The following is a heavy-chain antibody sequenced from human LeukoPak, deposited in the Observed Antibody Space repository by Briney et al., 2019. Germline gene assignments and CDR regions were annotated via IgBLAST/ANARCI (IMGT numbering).Heavy chain of an antibody. Sequence: SGGSLRLSCAASGFTFSSYAMRWVRQAPGKGLEWVSAISGSGGSTYYADSVKGRFTISRDNSKNTLYLQMNSLRAVDTAVYYCAKDQNYYDSSGLNYWGQGTLVTVSS. V-gene: IGHV3-23*01. CDR1: GFTFSSYA. D-gene: IGHD3-22*01. J-gene: IGHJ4*02. CDR2: ISGSGGST. CDR3: AKDQNYYDSSGLNY.